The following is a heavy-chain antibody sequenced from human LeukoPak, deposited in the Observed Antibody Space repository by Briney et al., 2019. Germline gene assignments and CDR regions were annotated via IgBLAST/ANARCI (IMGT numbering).Heavy chain of an antibody. CDR3: ARGVAPYYYYGMDV. CDR2: IIPILGIA. CDR1: GGTFSSYA. Sequence: GSSVKVSCKASGGTFSSYAISWVRQAPGQRLEWMGRIIPILGIANYAQKFQGRVTITADKSTSTAYMELSSLRSEDTAVYYCARGVAPYYYYGMDVWGQGTTVTVSS. D-gene: IGHD5-12*01. V-gene: IGHV1-69*04. J-gene: IGHJ6*02.